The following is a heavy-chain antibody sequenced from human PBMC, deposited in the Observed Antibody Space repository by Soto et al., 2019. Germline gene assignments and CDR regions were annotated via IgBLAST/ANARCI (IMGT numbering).Heavy chain of an antibody. Sequence: PSETLSLTCSFSVFSITARNYYWAWFRQSPWKGLEWIQSVYHSGSTYYNYNPSLKSRVSTSVDTSKNQFSLTVTSVTAADTAVYFCARHHLPYRTSAEVHRWFEPWGPGRLVIVSS. CDR2: VYHSGST. CDR1: VFSITARNYY. CDR3: ARHHLPYRTSAEVHRWFEP. D-gene: IGHD2-2*01. J-gene: IGHJ5*02. V-gene: IGHV4-39*01.